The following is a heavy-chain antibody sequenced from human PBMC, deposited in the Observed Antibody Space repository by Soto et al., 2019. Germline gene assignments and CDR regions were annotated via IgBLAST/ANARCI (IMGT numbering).Heavy chain of an antibody. Sequence: SVKVSCKASGGTFSSYAISWVRQAPGQGLELMGGIIPIFGTANYAQKFQGRVTLTADESTSTAYLELSSLVSEDTAVYFCARGGTGWDYSSDYYYIFWGQGTLVTVSS. J-gene: IGHJ4*02. CDR2: IIPIFGTA. V-gene: IGHV1-69*13. CDR1: GGTFSSYA. CDR3: ARGGTGWDYSSDYYYIF. D-gene: IGHD3-22*01.